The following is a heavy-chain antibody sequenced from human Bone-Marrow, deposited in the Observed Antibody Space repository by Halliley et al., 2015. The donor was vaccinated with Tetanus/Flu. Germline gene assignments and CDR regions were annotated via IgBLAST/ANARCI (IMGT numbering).Heavy chain of an antibody. CDR3: AREGEKLVAGGRGGFDP. Sequence: QVQLVQSGGEVKKPGASVKVSCKASGYRFTSFGITWVRQAPVQGLEWMGWISGYDGNAGYAQSLQGRVTMTTDTSTNTAYMELRSLRSDDTAVYYCAREGEKLVAGGRGGFDPWGQGTLVTVSS. CDR1: GYRFTSFG. J-gene: IGHJ5*02. D-gene: IGHD6-19*01. CDR2: ISGYDGNA. V-gene: IGHV1-18*01.